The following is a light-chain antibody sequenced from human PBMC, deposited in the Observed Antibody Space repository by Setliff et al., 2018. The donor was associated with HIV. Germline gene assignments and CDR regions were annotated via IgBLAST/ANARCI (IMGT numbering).Light chain of an antibody. CDR2: YDS. CDR1: NIGSES. V-gene: IGLV3-21*04. J-gene: IGLJ1*01. CDR3: QVWHSSSDHPYV. Sequence: SYELTQPPSVSVAPGKTAGITCGGNNIGSESVRWYQQKPGQAPVLVIYYDSDRPSGIPERFSGSKSGNTATLTISRVEAGDEADYYCQVWHSSSDHPYVFGTGTKVTVL.